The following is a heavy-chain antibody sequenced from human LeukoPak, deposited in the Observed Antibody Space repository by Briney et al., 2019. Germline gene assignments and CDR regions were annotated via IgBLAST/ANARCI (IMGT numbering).Heavy chain of an antibody. V-gene: IGHV3-20*04. CDR1: GFSFSSYE. D-gene: IGHD3-10*01. CDR2: INWNGGST. Sequence: PGGSLRLSCAASGFSFSSYEMNWVRQAPGKGLEWVSGINWNGGSTGYADSVKGRFTISRDNAKNSLYLQMNSLRAEDTALYYCARGHHYGSGSNYRGDYWGQGTLVTVSS. CDR3: ARGHHYGSGSNYRGDY. J-gene: IGHJ4*02.